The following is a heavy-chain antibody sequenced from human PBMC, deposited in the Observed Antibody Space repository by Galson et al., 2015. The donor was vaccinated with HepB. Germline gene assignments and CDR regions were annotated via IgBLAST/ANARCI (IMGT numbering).Heavy chain of an antibody. Sequence: QSGAEVKKPGESLQISCKASGYAFTDYWIGWVRQMPGKGLEWMGIIYPGDSDTRYSPSFKGQVTISADKSITTAYLEWSGLKASDTAIYYCARHGASGQSSYHLYGLDVWGQGTTFSVTS. D-gene: IGHD3-10*01. CDR3: ARHGASGQSSYHLYGLDV. V-gene: IGHV5-51*01. CDR2: IYPGDSDT. CDR1: GYAFTDYW. J-gene: IGHJ6*02.